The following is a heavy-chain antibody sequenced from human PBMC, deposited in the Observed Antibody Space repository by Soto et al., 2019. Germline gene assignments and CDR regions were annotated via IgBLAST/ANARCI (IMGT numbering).Heavy chain of an antibody. CDR3: ERVGVVDTEIAVADYGFADDY. D-gene: IGHD6-19*01. J-gene: IGHJ4*02. V-gene: IGHV1-18*01. CDR2: ISAYNGNT. Sequence: ASVKVSCKASGYTFTSYGISWVRQAPGQGLEWMGWISAYNGNTNYAQKLQGRVTMTTDTSTSTAYMELRSLRSDDTAVYYCERVGVVDTEIAVADYGFADDYWGQGTLVTVSS. CDR1: GYTFTSYG.